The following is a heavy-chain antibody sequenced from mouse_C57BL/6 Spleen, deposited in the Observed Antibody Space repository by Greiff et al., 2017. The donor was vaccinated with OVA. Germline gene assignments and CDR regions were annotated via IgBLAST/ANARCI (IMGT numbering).Heavy chain of an antibody. V-gene: IGHV1-75*01. CDR3: ARSSYYYGSPPYAMDY. J-gene: IGHJ4*01. CDR2: IFPGSGST. Sequence: VQLQQSGPELVKPGASVKISCKASGYTFTDYYINWVKQRPGQGLEWIGWIFPGSGSTYYNEKFKGKATLTVDKSSSTAYMLLSSLTSEDSAVYFCARSSYYYGSPPYAMDYWGQGTSVTVSS. D-gene: IGHD1-1*01. CDR1: GYTFTDYY.